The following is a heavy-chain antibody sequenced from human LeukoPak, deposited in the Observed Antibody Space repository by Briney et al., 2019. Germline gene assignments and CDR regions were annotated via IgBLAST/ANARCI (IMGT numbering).Heavy chain of an antibody. Sequence: GGSLRLSCAASGFTFSTYAMSWVRQAPGKGLEWVANIKQDGSEKYYVDSVKGRFTISRDNAKNSLYLQMNSLRAEDTAVYYCARGPFVFTHYYYYYMDVWGKGTTVTVSS. V-gene: IGHV3-7*01. CDR2: IKQDGSEK. D-gene: IGHD2-15*01. J-gene: IGHJ6*03. CDR3: ARGPFVFTHYYYYYMDV. CDR1: GFTFSTYA.